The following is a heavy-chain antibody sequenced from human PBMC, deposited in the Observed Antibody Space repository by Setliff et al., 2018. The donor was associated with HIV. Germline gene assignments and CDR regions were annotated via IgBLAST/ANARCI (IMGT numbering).Heavy chain of an antibody. CDR2: IGTAGDT. J-gene: IGHJ6*02. CDR3: ARDLPTYGMDV. CDR1: GFTFSSYD. Sequence: PGGSLRLSCAASGFTFSSYDMHWVRQATGKGLEWVSAIGTAGDTYYPGSVKGRFTISRENAKNSLYLQMNSLRAGDTAVYYCARDLPTYGMDVWGQRTTVTVSS. V-gene: IGHV3-13*01.